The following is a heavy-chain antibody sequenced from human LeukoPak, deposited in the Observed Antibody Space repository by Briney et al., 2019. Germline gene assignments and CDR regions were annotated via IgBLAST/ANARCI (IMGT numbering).Heavy chain of an antibody. V-gene: IGHV3-23*01. CDR2: ISGSGGST. J-gene: IGHJ5*02. D-gene: IGHD3-3*01. CDR1: GFTFSSYA. CDR3: ANYYTRFLSWFDP. Sequence: GGSLRLSCAVSGFTFSSYAMSWVRQAPGKGLEWVSAISGSGGSTYYADSVKGRFTISRDNSKNTLYLQMNSLRAEDTAVYYCANYYTRFLSWFDPWGQGTLVTVSS.